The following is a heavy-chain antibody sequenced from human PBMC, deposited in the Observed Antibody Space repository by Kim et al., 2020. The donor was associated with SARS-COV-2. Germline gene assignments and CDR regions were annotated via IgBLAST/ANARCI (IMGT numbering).Heavy chain of an antibody. Sequence: SETLSLTCAVSGDSINSINWWSWVRQPPGKGLEWIGEIHHSGNTNYNPSLKSRVRISVDNSNNLFSLRLSTMTAADTAVYYCARLRTDSGSYFRFDSWGQRTLVSVSS. CDR3: ARLRTDSGSYFRFDS. V-gene: IGHV4-4*02. J-gene: IGHJ4*02. CDR2: IHHSGNT. CDR1: GDSINSINW. D-gene: IGHD1-26*01.